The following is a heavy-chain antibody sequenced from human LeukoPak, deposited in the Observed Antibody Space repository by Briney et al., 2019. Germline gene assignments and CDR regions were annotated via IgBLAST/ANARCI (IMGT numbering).Heavy chain of an antibody. D-gene: IGHD1-1*01. J-gene: IGHJ4*02. CDR3: ARVWSTPHYY. Sequence: SETLSLTCTVSGGSISSYYWSWTRQPPGKGLEWIGYVYYSGSTNYNPSLKSRVTISVDTSKNQFSLKLSSVTAADTAVYYCARVWSTPHYYWGQGTLVTVSS. CDR1: GGSISSYY. V-gene: IGHV4-59*01. CDR2: VYYSGST.